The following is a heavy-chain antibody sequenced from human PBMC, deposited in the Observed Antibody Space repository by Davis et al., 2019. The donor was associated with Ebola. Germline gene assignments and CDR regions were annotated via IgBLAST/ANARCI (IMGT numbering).Heavy chain of an antibody. CDR1: GYTFTSYD. D-gene: IGHD3-10*01. V-gene: IGHV1-8*01. CDR3: ARLVGEFYFYGMDV. CDR2: MNHNSGNT. Sequence: ASVKVSCKASGYTFTSYDINWVRQATGQGLEWMGWMNHNSGNTGYAKKFQGRVTMTRNTSISTAYMELSSLRSEDTAVYYCARLVGEFYFYGMDVWGKGTTVTVSS. J-gene: IGHJ6*04.